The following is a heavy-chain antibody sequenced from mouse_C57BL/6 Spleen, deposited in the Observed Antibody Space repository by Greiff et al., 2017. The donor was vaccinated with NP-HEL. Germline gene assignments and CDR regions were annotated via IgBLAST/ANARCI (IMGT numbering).Heavy chain of an antibody. CDR2: ISSGSSTI. Sequence: DVQLVESGGGLVKPGGSLKLSCAASGFTFSDYGMHWVRQAPEKGLEWVAYISSGSSTIYYADTVKGRFTISRDNAKNTLFLQMTSLRSEDTAMYYFARNSNYVGYAMDYWGQGTSVTVSS. CDR1: GFTFSDYG. J-gene: IGHJ4*01. CDR3: ARNSNYVGYAMDY. V-gene: IGHV5-17*01. D-gene: IGHD2-5*01.